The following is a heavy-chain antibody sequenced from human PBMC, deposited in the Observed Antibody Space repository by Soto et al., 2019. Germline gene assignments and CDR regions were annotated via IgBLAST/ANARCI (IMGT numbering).Heavy chain of an antibody. CDR2: INSDGSST. V-gene: IGHV3-74*01. CDR3: ARVPLLWSSDGMDV. J-gene: IGHJ6*02. CDR1: GFTFSSYW. Sequence: PGGSLRLSCAASGFTFSSYWMHWVRQAPGRGLVWVSRINSDGSSTSYADSVKGRFTISRDNAKNTLYLQMNSLRAEDTAVYYCARVPLLWSSDGMDVWGQGTTVTVSS. D-gene: IGHD3-10*01.